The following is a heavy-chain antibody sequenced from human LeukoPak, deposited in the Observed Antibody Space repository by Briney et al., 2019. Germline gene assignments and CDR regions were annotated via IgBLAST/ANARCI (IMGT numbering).Heavy chain of an antibody. V-gene: IGHV1-46*01. J-gene: IGHJ6*02. CDR3: AIIPNFGMDV. Sequence: GASVKLSCKASGYTFTSYYIHWVRQAPGQGLEWIGIINPSSCTTFYAPKIQGRVNMTSDTYACTVYMEVSRLRSEDKAMFSCAIIPNFGMDVWGQGTTVTVSS. CDR1: GYTFTSYY. CDR2: INPSSCTT.